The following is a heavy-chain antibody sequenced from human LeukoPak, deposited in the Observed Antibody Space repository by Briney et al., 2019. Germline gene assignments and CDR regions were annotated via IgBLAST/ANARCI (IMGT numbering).Heavy chain of an antibody. J-gene: IGHJ4*02. Sequence: ASVKVTCKSCGYTSTSYYMHWVRQPPGQGVEGMGIINPSGGSTSYAQKFQGRVTMTRDTSTSTVYMELSSLRSEDTAVYYCARSGYSSGWVGYWGQGTLVTVSS. V-gene: IGHV1-46*01. CDR1: GYTSTSYY. CDR3: ARSGYSSGWVGY. CDR2: INPSGGST. D-gene: IGHD6-19*01.